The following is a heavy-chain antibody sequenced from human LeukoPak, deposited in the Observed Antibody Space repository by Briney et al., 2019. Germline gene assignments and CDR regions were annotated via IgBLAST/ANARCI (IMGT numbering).Heavy chain of an antibody. CDR3: AKGSRYSGWYD. CDR1: GFTFSSYA. D-gene: IGHD6-19*01. Sequence: GGSLRLSCAASGFTFSSYAMSWVRQAPGKGLEWVSAISGSGGSTYYADSVKGRFTISRDNSKNTLYLQTNSLRAEDTAVYYCAKGSRYSGWYDWGQGTLVTVSS. J-gene: IGHJ4*02. CDR2: ISGSGGST. V-gene: IGHV3-23*01.